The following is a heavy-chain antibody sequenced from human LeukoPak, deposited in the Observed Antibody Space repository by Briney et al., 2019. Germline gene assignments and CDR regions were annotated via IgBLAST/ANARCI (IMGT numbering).Heavy chain of an antibody. CDR2: IRYDGSNK. D-gene: IGHD3-3*01. CDR1: GFTFSSYG. J-gene: IGHJ6*03. CDR3: AKLNGVVILDMDV. Sequence: GGSLRLSCAASGFTFSSYGMHWVRQAPGKGLEWVAFIRYDGSNKYYADSVKGRFTISRDNSRNTLYLQMNSLRAEDTAVYYCAKLNGVVILDMDVWGKGTTVTVSS. V-gene: IGHV3-30*02.